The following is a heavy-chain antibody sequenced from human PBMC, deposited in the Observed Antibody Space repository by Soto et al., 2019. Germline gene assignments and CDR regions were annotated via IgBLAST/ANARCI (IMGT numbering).Heavy chain of an antibody. CDR2: MNPNSGNT. V-gene: IGHV1-8*02. CDR1: GGTFSSYA. CDR3: ARQDDGLDV. D-gene: IGHD2-15*01. Sequence: ASVKVSCKASGGTFSSYAINWVRQATGQGLEWMGWMNPNSGNTGYAQKFQGRVTMTRNTSISTAYMELSSLRSEDTAVYYCARQDDGLDVWGKGTTVTVSS. J-gene: IGHJ6*04.